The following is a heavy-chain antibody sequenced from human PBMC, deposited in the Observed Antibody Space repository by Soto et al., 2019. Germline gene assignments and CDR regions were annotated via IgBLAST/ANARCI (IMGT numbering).Heavy chain of an antibody. V-gene: IGHV3-66*01. CDR2: IYIDGGT. J-gene: IGHJ4*02. Sequence: LRLSCEASGFTVSSKYMTWVRQAQGKGLEWLSVIYIDGGTKYADSVKGRFTIFRDSSRNTVYFQMNSLRVEDSAVYYCARAVAVPADFDYWGQGTLVTVSS. D-gene: IGHD6-19*01. CDR1: GFTVSSKY. CDR3: ARAVAVPADFDY.